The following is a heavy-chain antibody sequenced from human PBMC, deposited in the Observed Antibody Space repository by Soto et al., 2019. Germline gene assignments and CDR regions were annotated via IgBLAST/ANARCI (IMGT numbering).Heavy chain of an antibody. CDR2: SSNSGTFS. D-gene: IGHD1-1*01. J-gene: IGHJ4*02. CDR1: GFTFVDYY. Sequence: GSLRLSCEGSGFTFVDYYIIFSRQSPGKGLEWISYSSNSGTFSRYADSVKGRFSISRDNTKNLLYLQVNSLRAEDTAVYYCARSGDNYNRLDYWGQGTPVTVSS. V-gene: IGHV3-11*06. CDR3: ARSGDNYNRLDY.